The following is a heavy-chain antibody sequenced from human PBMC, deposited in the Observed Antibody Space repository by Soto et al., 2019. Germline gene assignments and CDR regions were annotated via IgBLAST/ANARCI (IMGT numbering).Heavy chain of an antibody. Sequence: PWGSLRLSCAASGFTFSSYVMHWVRQAPGKGLEWVAVIWYDGSNKYYADSAKGRFTTSRDNSENTLYLQMNSLRAEDTAVYYCAKRAFYGSGIPNYYGMDVWGQGTAVTVSS. V-gene: IGHV3-33*06. D-gene: IGHD3-10*01. CDR1: GFTFSSYV. CDR2: IWYDGSNK. CDR3: AKRAFYGSGIPNYYGMDV. J-gene: IGHJ6*02.